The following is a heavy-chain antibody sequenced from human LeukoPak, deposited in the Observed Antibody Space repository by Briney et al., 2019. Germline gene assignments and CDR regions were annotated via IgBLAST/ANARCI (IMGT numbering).Heavy chain of an antibody. D-gene: IGHD4-17*01. V-gene: IGHV1-8*03. CDR3: ARASAGYGDYDSYYYYYMDV. CDR2: MNPNSGNT. Sequence: GASVKVSCKASGYTFTSYDINWVRQAPGQGLEWMGWMNPNSGNTGYAQKFQGRVTITRNTSISTAYMELSSLRSEDTAVYYCARASAGYGDYDSYYYYYMDVWGKGTTVTVSS. J-gene: IGHJ6*03. CDR1: GYTFTSYD.